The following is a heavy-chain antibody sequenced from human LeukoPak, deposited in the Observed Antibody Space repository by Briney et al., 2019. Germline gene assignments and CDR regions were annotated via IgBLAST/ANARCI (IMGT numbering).Heavy chain of an antibody. J-gene: IGHJ6*03. CDR2: ISSSGST. CDR1: GDSTSSGDYY. CDR3: AREAVVAAPEHYYYYMDV. D-gene: IGHD2-15*01. V-gene: IGHV4-61*02. Sequence: SETLSLTCTVSGDSTSSGDYYWSWIRQPAGKGLEWIGRISSSGSTNYNPSLKSRVTISVDTSKNQFSLKLSSVTAADTAVYYCAREAVVAAPEHYYYYMDVWGKGTTVTVSS.